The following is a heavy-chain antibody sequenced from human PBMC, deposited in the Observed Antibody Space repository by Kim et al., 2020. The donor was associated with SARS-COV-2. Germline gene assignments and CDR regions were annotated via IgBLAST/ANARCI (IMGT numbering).Heavy chain of an antibody. Sequence: GGSLRLSCAASGFTFSDSDMHWVRQASGKGLEWVGRIRTTAHSYATASPAWRIDISTINADDSMNTPYLQLNSLSTEDTAWDYCASLNLEDAFHVWGQG. J-gene: IGHJ3*01. CDR3: ASLNLEDAFHV. V-gene: IGHV3-73*01. CDR1: GFTFSDSD. CDR2: IRTTAHSYAT.